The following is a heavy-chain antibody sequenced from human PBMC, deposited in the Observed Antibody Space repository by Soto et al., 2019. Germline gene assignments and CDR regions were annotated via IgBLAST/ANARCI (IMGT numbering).Heavy chain of an antibody. V-gene: IGHV1-18*01. J-gene: IGHJ6*02. CDR1: GYTFTSYG. D-gene: IGHD2-15*01. CDR3: ARDYRTPSAGAMDV. Sequence: ASVKVSCKASGYTFTSYGISWVRQAPGQGLEWMGWISAYNGNTNYAQKLQGRVTMTTDTSTSTAYMELRSLRSDDTAVYYCARDYRTPSAGAMDVWGQGTTVTVSS. CDR2: ISAYNGNT.